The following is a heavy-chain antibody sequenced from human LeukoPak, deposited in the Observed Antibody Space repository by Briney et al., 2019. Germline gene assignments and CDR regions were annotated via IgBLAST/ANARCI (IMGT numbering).Heavy chain of an antibody. CDR2: IYYSGST. V-gene: IGHV4-39*07. D-gene: IGHD2-15*01. J-gene: IGHJ3*02. Sequence: SETLSLTCTVSGDSISSSSYYWGWIRQPSGKGLEWIGSIYYSGSTYYNPSLKSRVTISVDTSKNQFSLKLSSVTAADTAVYYCARGRTYCSGGTCYFDAFDIWGQGTMVTVSS. CDR3: ARGRTYCSGGTCYFDAFDI. CDR1: GDSISSSSYY.